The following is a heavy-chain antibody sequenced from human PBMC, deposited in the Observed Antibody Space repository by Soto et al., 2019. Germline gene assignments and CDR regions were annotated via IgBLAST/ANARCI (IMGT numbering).Heavy chain of an antibody. J-gene: IGHJ4*02. CDR3: ATRLGDDYGTQVDY. CDR2: ISSYNGNT. Sequence: QVQLVQSGAEVKKPGASVKVSCKASGYTFTSYGISWVRQAPGQGSEWMGWISSYNGNTKYAQKLQGRVTMTTDTSTSPAYMELRSLRSDDKAVYYCATRLGDDYGTQVDYWSQGTLVTVAS. V-gene: IGHV1-18*01. CDR1: GYTFTSYG. D-gene: IGHD3-16*01.